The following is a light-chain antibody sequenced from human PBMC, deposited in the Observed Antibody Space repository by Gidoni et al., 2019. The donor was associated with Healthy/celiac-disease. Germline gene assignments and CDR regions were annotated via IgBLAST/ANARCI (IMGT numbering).Light chain of an antibody. V-gene: IGKV3-20*01. J-gene: IGKJ1*01. CDR1: HSVSSSY. Sequence: DIELTQSPGTLSLTPGERATLSCRASHSVSSSYLCWYQQKPGQAPRLLIYAASSRDTGIPDRFSGSWSGTDFTLTSSRLEPEDVAVYYCQQYGSSPWTFGQGTKVEIK. CDR2: AAS. CDR3: QQYGSSPWT.